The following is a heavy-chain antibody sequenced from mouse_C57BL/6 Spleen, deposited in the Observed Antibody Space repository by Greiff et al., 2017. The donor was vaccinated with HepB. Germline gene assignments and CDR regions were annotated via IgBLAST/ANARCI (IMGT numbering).Heavy chain of an antibody. CDR3: AREDWDVRYFDV. CDR2: IHPNSGST. V-gene: IGHV1-64*01. D-gene: IGHD4-1*01. CDR1: GYTFTSYW. J-gene: IGHJ1*03. Sequence: QVQLQQPGAELVKPGASVKLSCKASGYTFTSYWMHWVKQRPGQGLEWIGMIHPNSGSTNYNEKFKSKATLTVDKSSSTAYMQLSSLTSEDSAVYYCAREDWDVRYFDVWGTGTTVTVSS.